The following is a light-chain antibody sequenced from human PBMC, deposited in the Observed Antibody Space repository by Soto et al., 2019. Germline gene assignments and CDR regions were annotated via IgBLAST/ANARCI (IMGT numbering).Light chain of an antibody. Sequence: DIQMTQSPSSLSASVGDRVTITCRASQSISSYLNWYQQKPGKAPKLPIYAASSLQSGVPSRFSGSGSRTDFTLTISSLQPKDFATYYCQQSYSTPRPFGQGTKVDIK. J-gene: IGKJ1*01. CDR1: QSISSY. CDR2: AAS. CDR3: QQSYSTPRP. V-gene: IGKV1-39*01.